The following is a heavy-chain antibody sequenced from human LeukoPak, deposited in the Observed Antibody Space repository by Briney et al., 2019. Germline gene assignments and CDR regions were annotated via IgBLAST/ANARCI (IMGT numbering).Heavy chain of an antibody. CDR3: ARSPGGTYYYYYMDV. CDR2: ISSRSTYI. Sequence: GGSLRLSCAASGFNFNNCTFNWVRQAPGKGLEWVSSISSRSTYIYYVDSMKGRFTISRDNAKNSLYLQMNSLRAEDTAVYYCARSPGGTYYYYYMDVWGKGTTVTVSS. V-gene: IGHV3-21*01. D-gene: IGHD3-10*01. J-gene: IGHJ6*03. CDR1: GFNFNNCT.